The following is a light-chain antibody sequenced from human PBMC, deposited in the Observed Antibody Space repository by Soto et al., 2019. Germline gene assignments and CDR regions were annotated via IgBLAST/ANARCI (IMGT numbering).Light chain of an antibody. Sequence: EIVLTQSPGTLSLSPGERATLSCRASQSVSSSFLAWYQQQPGQAPRLLIYGASSRATGIPDRFSGSGAGTAFTLTISRLEPEDFAVYYYQQYGSSPFTFGPGTKVDFK. J-gene: IGKJ3*01. CDR1: QSVSSSF. CDR2: GAS. V-gene: IGKV3-20*01. CDR3: QQYGSSPFT.